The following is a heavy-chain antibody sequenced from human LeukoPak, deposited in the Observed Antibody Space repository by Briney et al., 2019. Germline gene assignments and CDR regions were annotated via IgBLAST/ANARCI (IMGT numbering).Heavy chain of an antibody. D-gene: IGHD3-3*01. V-gene: IGHV1-8*01. CDR1: GYDFSRYD. CDR3: ARDERLLSFLK. CDR2: MNPNSGNT. Sequence: ASVKVSCKASGYDFSRYDINWVRLAPGQGLEWMGWMNPNSGNTGYAQKFQGRVTMTRNTSISTAYMELSSLRSEDTAVYYCARDERLLSFLKWGQGTLVTVSS. J-gene: IGHJ4*02.